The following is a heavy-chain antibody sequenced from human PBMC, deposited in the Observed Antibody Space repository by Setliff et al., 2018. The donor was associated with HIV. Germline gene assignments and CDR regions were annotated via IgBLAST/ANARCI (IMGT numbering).Heavy chain of an antibody. CDR1: GGSISAYF. CDR3: ARSGYTSGFYWVFGAFGV. CDR2: IYSGGST. V-gene: IGHV4-4*07. D-gene: IGHD3-22*01. J-gene: IGHJ3*01. Sequence: SETLSLTCTVSGGSISAYFWTWIRQPAGKGLEWIGRIYSGGSTNYNPSLNSRVTMSVDTSKNQFSLKLNSVTAADTAVYYCARSGYTSGFYWVFGAFGVWGQGKMVTVSS.